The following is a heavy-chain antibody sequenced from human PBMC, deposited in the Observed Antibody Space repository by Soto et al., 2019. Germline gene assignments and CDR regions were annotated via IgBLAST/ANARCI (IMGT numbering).Heavy chain of an antibody. J-gene: IGHJ6*02. D-gene: IGHD6-6*01. CDR2: IYPGDSDT. V-gene: IGHV5-51*01. CDR1: GYSFTSYW. Sequence: VESLKISCNGSGYSFTSYWIGWVRQMPWKGLEWMGIIYPGDSDTRYSPSFQGQVTISADKSISTAYLQWSSLKASDTAMYYCARTGPYSSSSGVYYYYYYGMDVWGQGTTVTVSS. CDR3: ARTGPYSSSSGVYYYYYYGMDV.